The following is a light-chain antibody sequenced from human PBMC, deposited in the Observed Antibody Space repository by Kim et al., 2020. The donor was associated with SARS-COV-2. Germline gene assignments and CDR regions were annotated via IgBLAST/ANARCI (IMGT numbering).Light chain of an antibody. CDR2: KDS. CDR3: YFAADNTLV. J-gene: IGLJ3*02. Sequence: SVATGQTSRITCSGDEVAKKYVRWLQQKSGQAPAVLIYKDSERPSGIPERISGSSSGTTATLSISGAQVDDEADYYCYFAADNTLVFGGGTQLTVL. CDR1: EVAKKY. V-gene: IGLV3-27*01.